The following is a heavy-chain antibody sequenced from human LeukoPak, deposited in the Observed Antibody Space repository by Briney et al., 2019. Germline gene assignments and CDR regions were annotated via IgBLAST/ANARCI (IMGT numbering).Heavy chain of an antibody. Sequence: PGGSLRLSCAASGFTFSNFWMSWVRQAPGKGLEWVANIRHDGSEKFYVDSVKGRFTISRDSAKNSLYLQMNSLRAEDTSVYYCARDGGYYGPDYWGQGTLVTVSS. CDR3: ARDGGYYGPDY. CDR2: IRHDGSEK. V-gene: IGHV3-7*04. J-gene: IGHJ4*02. D-gene: IGHD3-10*01. CDR1: GFTFSNFW.